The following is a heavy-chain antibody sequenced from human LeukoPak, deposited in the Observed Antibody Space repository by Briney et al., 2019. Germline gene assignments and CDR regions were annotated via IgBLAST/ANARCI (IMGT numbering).Heavy chain of an antibody. CDR3: ARVVDYASPGFDY. CDR1: GGSISSGDYY. Sequence: TSQTLPLTCTVSGGSISSGDYYSSWIRQPPGKGLEWPGYIYYSGRTYYNPSLKSRVAISVDTSKNQFSLKLSSVTAADTAVYYCARVVDYASPGFDYWGQGTLVTVSS. J-gene: IGHJ4*02. CDR2: IYYSGRT. D-gene: IGHD2-2*01. V-gene: IGHV4-30-4*08.